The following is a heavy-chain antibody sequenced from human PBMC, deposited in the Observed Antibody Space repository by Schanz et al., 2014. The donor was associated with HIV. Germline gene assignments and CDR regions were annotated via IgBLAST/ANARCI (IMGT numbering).Heavy chain of an antibody. CDR3: AKTILRFLDWPNANGGMDV. CDR1: GFTFSSYG. V-gene: IGHV3-30*18. Sequence: QVQLVESGGGVVQPGWSLRLSCVASGFTFSSYGMHWVRQSPGKGLEWMAVISYDGSKKYYADSVKGRFTISRDNSKNTLYLQMSSLREEDTAVYYCAKTILRFLDWPNANGGMDVWGLGTTVTVSS. D-gene: IGHD3-3*01. CDR2: ISYDGSKK. J-gene: IGHJ6*02.